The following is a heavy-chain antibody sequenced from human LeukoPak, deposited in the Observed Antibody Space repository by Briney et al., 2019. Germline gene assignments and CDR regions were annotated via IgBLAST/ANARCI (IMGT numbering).Heavy chain of an antibody. J-gene: IGHJ3*02. V-gene: IGHV3-23*01. CDR2: ISDDGGDT. CDR1: GFTFWSYA. Sequence: PGGSLRLSCAASGFTFWSYAMTWVRQAPGKGLEWVSIISDDGGDTYYAGSVKGRFTISRDNSKNTLYLQMNSLRAEDTAVYYCAKDVEYYYDSSGYYPDREVDAFDIWGQGTKVTVSS. CDR3: AKDVEYYYDSSGYYPDREVDAFDI. D-gene: IGHD3-22*01.